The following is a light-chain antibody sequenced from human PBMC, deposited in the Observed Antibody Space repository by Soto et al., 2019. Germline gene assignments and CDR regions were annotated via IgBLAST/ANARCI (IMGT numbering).Light chain of an antibody. CDR2: GHN. V-gene: IGLV1-40*01. CDR1: SSNIGAGYE. J-gene: IGLJ3*02. CDR3: QSYDNSLSGSGV. Sequence: QSVLTQPPSVSGAPGQWITISCTGSSSNIGAGYEVHWYQQLPGTAPKHLVSGHNIRPSGVPDRVSGFKSGASASLVITGLQAADEADYYCQSYDNSLSGSGVFGGGTKLTVL.